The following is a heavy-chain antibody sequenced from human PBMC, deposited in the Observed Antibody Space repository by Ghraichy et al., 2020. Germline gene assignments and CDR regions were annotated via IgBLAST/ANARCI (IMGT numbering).Heavy chain of an antibody. CDR1: GYTFTSYD. Sequence: ASVKVSCKASGYTFTSYDINWVRQATGQGLEWMGWMNPNSGNTGYAQKFQGRVTMTRNTAIRTGYMELSSLRSEDTAVYYCAACSTSNYYYYGMDVWGQGTTVTVSS. CDR3: AACSTSNYYYYGMDV. V-gene: IGHV1-8*01. CDR2: MNPNSGNT. D-gene: IGHD2-2*01. J-gene: IGHJ6*02.